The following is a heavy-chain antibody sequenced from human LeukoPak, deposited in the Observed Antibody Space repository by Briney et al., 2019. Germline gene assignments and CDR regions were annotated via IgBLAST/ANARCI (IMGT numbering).Heavy chain of an antibody. D-gene: IGHD6-6*01. CDR1: GGTFSSYA. J-gene: IGHJ3*02. CDR2: IIPIFGTA. CDR3: ARVGSEDVFDI. Sequence: SVTVSCKASGGTFSSYAITWVRQAPGQGLEWMGGIIPIFGTASYAQIFQGRVTITADESTRTAYMELSSLRSEDTAVYYCARVGSEDVFDIWGQGTMVTVSS. V-gene: IGHV1-69*13.